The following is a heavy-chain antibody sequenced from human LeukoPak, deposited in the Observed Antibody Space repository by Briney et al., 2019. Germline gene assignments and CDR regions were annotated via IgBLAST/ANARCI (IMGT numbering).Heavy chain of an antibody. CDR2: TYYRSTWYN. CDR1: GDRVSSNTAA. Sequence: SQTLSLTCAISGDRVSSNTAAWHWIRQSPSRGLEWLGRTYYRSTWYNDYAVSVKSRITITPDTSKNQFSLQLNSVTPEDTAVYFCARGAHRSDWHWGQGALVTVSS. CDR3: ARGAHRSDWH. D-gene: IGHD2-21*02. J-gene: IGHJ4*02. V-gene: IGHV6-1*01.